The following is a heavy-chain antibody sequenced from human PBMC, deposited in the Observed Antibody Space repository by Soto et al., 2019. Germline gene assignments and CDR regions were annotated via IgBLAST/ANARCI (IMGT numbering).Heavy chain of an antibody. V-gene: IGHV4-31*03. CDR2: IYYSGST. CDR1: VGSISIGGYY. Sequence: SETLSVTCTVSVGSISIGGYYWSWIRQHPGKGLEWIGYIYYSGSTYYNPSLKSRVTISVDTSKNQFSLKLSSVTAADTAVYYCAREPYSSSWRAAFDIWGQGTMVTVSS. J-gene: IGHJ3*02. D-gene: IGHD6-13*01. CDR3: AREPYSSSWRAAFDI.